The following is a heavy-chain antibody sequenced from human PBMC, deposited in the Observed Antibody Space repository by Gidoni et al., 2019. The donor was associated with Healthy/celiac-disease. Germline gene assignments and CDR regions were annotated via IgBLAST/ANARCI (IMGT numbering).Heavy chain of an antibody. Sequence: QLQLVQSWAEVKKPGSSVKVSCKASGGTFSSYASSWVRRAPGQGLEWMGGIIPIFGTANYAQKFQGRVTITADESTSTAYMELSSLRSEDTAVYYCARETGGMGAFDIWGQGTMVTVSS. D-gene: IGHD7-27*01. J-gene: IGHJ3*02. CDR3: ARETGGMGAFDI. CDR2: IIPIFGTA. CDR1: GGTFSSYA. V-gene: IGHV1-69*01.